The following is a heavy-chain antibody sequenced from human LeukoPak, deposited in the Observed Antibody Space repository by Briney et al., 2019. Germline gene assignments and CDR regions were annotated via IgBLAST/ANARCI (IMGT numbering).Heavy chain of an antibody. CDR3: ARGDDYGDRNYLDS. CDR1: GFTFRSYP. Sequence: GGSLRLSCAASGFTFRSYPMTWVGQPPGKGLKWVSSIGGRRTYTYYADSVKGRFTISRDNAKNSLDLQMNNLRAEDTAVYYCARGDDYGDRNYLDSWGQGTLVTVSS. V-gene: IGHV3-21*06. J-gene: IGHJ4*02. CDR2: IGGRRTYT. D-gene: IGHD4-17*01.